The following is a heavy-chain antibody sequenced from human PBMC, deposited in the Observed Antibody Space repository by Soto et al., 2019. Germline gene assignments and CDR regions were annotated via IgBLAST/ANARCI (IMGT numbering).Heavy chain of an antibody. D-gene: IGHD4-17*01. Sequence: RLYCAASGFTFSSFGMHWVRQAPGKGLEWVALLSYDGSKEYYADSVKGRFSVSRDNSKNTLYLQMNSLRVDDKAVYFCAKRLLIRTTLSVLDYSCRGPLVTLS. J-gene: IGHJ4*02. CDR1: GFTFSSFG. CDR2: LSYDGSKE. V-gene: IGHV3-30*18. CDR3: AKRLLIRTTLSVLDY.